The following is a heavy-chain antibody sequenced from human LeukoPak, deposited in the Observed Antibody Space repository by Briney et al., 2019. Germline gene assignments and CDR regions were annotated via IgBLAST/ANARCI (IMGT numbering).Heavy chain of an antibody. J-gene: IGHJ4*02. Sequence: GGSLRLSCAASGFMLSSTWMHWVRQAPGKGLVWVSRINSDTTSTSYADSVRGRFTISRDGAKNTMYLQMNSLRAEDTAMYYCVRGSPGYSSSWHAYWGQGTLVTVSS. CDR1: GFMLSSTW. V-gene: IGHV3-74*01. CDR3: VRGSPGYSSSWHAY. CDR2: INSDTTST. D-gene: IGHD6-13*01.